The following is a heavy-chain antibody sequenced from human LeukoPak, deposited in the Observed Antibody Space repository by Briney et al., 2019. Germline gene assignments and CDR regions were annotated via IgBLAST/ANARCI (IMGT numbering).Heavy chain of an antibody. CDR1: GFTFKDYY. V-gene: IGHV3-11*01. Sequence: GGSLRLSCAASGFTFKDYYWSWIRQVPGKGLEWVSYINVNGGTMHYADSVKGRFTISRDNAKNSLSLEMDSLRAEDTAVYYCARGPRILAAGSYYFDYWGQGTLVTVSS. J-gene: IGHJ4*02. D-gene: IGHD6-13*01. CDR3: ARGPRILAAGSYYFDY. CDR2: INVNGGTM.